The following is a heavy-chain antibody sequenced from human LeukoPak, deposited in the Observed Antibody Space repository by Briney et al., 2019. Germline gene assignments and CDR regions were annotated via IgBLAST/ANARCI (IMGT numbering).Heavy chain of an antibody. D-gene: IGHD2-15*01. Sequence: SETLSLTCTVSGGSISTYYWSWIRQSPGKAMEWIGYIYDSGSTNYNPSFKSRVTISLDTSKNQFSLKLRSMTAADTAVYFCARLATPLSWFDPWGQGTLVTVSS. CDR2: IYDSGST. CDR3: ARLATPLSWFDP. CDR1: GGSISTYY. J-gene: IGHJ5*02. V-gene: IGHV4-59*01.